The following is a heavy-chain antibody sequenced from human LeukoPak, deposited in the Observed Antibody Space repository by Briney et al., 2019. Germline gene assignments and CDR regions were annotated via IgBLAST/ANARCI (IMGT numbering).Heavy chain of an antibody. J-gene: IGHJ4*02. CDR2: ISGSGGST. CDR3: AKTPRPYGDYGGDY. D-gene: IGHD4-17*01. Sequence: GGSLRLSCAASGFTFSNYAMSWVRQAPGKGLEWVSAISGSGGSTYYADSVKGRFTISRDNSKNTLYLQMNSLRAEDTAVYYCAKTPRPYGDYGGDYWGQGTLVTVSS. CDR1: GFTFSNYA. V-gene: IGHV3-23*01.